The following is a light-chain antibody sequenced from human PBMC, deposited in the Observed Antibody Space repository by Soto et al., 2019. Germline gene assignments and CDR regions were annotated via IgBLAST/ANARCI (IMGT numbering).Light chain of an antibody. Sequence: EIVLTQSPGTLSLSPGERATLSCRASQSVSSNYLAWYQQKPGQAPRLLIYDASNRATGIPDRFSGSGSGTDFTLTIIRLEPEDFAVYYCQQYGTSLLTFGPGTKVDIK. CDR2: DAS. CDR1: QSVSSNY. CDR3: QQYGTSLLT. V-gene: IGKV3-20*01. J-gene: IGKJ3*01.